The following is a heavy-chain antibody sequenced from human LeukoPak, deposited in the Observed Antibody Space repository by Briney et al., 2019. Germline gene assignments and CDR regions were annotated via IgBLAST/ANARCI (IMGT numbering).Heavy chain of an antibody. J-gene: IGHJ6*03. D-gene: IGHD5-18*01. CDR3: AVSGYSYGLGYYYMDV. CDR1: GYTFTSYG. V-gene: IGHV1-18*03. Sequence: ASVKVSCKASGYTFTSYGISWVRQAPGQGLEWMGWISAYNGNTNYAQKLQGRVTMTTDTSTSTAYMELSSLRSEDMAVYYCAVSGYSYGLGYYYMDVWGKGTTVTVSS. CDR2: ISAYNGNT.